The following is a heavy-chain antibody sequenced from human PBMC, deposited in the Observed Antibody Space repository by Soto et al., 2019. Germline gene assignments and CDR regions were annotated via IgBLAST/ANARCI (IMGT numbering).Heavy chain of an antibody. CDR1: RFTFSTFA. CDR2: ISGSGGFT. CDR3: AKRGITIFGVVTTYYSGVDV. J-gene: IGHJ6*02. Sequence: EAQLLESGGGLVQPGGSLRLSCDASRFTFSTFAMSWVRQAPGQGLEWVSGISGSGGFTYYADAVKGRFTISRDNSKNTLFLQMNSLRVEDTAVYYCAKRGITIFGVVTTYYSGVDVWGQGTTVTVSS. D-gene: IGHD3-3*01. V-gene: IGHV3-23*01.